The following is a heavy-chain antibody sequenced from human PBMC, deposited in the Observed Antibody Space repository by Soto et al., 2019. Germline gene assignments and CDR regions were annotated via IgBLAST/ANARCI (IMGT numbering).Heavy chain of an antibody. D-gene: IGHD4-17*01. CDR1: GFTFSSYA. Sequence: GGSLRLSCAASGFTFSSYAMSWVRQAPWKGLEWVSGISGSGGSTYYADSVKGRFTISRDNSKNTLYLQMDSLRAEDTAVYYCATENYGDYYFDYWGQGTLVTVYS. CDR3: ATENYGDYYFDY. J-gene: IGHJ4*02. CDR2: ISGSGGST. V-gene: IGHV3-23*01.